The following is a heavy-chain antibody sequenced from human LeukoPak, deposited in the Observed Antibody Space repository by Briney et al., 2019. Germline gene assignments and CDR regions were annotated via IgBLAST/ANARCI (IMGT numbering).Heavy chain of an antibody. J-gene: IGHJ1*01. CDR1: GGTFSSYA. CDR2: IIPIFGTA. V-gene: IGHV1-69*13. D-gene: IGHD1-26*01. CDR3: ASGKSGSHYAIEYFQH. Sequence: SVKVSCKASGGTFSSYAISWVRQAPGQGLEWMGGIIPIFGTANYAQKFQGRVTITADESTSTAYMELSSLRSEDTAVYYCASGKSGSHYAIEYFQHWGQGTLVTVSS.